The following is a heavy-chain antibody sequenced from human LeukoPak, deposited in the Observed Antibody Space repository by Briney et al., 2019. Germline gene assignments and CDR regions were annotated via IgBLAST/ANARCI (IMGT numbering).Heavy chain of an antibody. J-gene: IGHJ4*02. Sequence: PSETLSLTCTVSGGSISSSSYYWGWIRQPPGKGLEWIGSIHYSGSTYYNPSLKSRVTISVDTSKNQFSLKLSSVTAADTAVYYCARREQWLVLARWGQGTLVTVSS. CDR2: IHYSGST. D-gene: IGHD6-19*01. V-gene: IGHV4-39*01. CDR3: ARREQWLVLAR. CDR1: GGSISSSSYY.